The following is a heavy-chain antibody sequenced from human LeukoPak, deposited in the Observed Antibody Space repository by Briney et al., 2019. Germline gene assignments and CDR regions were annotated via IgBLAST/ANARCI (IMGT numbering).Heavy chain of an antibody. Sequence: PGGSLRLSCAASGFTFSSYWMSWVRQAPGKGLEWVANIKQDGSEKYYVDSVKGRFTISRDNAKNSLYLQMNRLRAEDTAVYYCARALGYCSGGSCYSDYWGQGTLVTVSS. D-gene: IGHD2-15*01. CDR2: IKQDGSEK. CDR3: ARALGYCSGGSCYSDY. J-gene: IGHJ4*02. CDR1: GFTFSSYW. V-gene: IGHV3-7*04.